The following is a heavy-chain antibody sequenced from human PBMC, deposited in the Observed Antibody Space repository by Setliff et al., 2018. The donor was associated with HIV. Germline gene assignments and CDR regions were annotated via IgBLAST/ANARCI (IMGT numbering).Heavy chain of an antibody. CDR2: IYYSETT. CDR1: GGSISSSSYY. D-gene: IGHD3-3*01. V-gene: IGHV4-39*07. Sequence: SETLSLTCTVSGGSISSSSYYWGWIRQPPGKGLEWIGSIYYSETTYYNSSLKSRVTISVDTSKNQFSLKLSSVTAADTAVYYCARGNYYNLWADPFDFWGQGTLVTVSS. J-gene: IGHJ5*01. CDR3: ARGNYYNLWADPFDF.